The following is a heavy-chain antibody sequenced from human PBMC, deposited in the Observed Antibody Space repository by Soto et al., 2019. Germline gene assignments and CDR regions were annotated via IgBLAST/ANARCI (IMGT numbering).Heavy chain of an antibody. D-gene: IGHD5-12*01. Sequence: GGSLRLSCAASGFTFSSYAMSWVRQAPGKGLEWVSAISGSGGSTYYADSVKGRFTISRDNSKNTLYLQMNSLRAEDTAVYYCAKGRYVDIVATILGYYFDYWGQGTLVTVSS. CDR1: GFTFSSYA. J-gene: IGHJ4*02. V-gene: IGHV3-23*01. CDR2: ISGSGGST. CDR3: AKGRYVDIVATILGYYFDY.